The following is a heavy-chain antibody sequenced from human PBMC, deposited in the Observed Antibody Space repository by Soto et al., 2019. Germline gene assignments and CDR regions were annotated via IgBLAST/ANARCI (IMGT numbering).Heavy chain of an antibody. Sequence: QVQLVQSGAEVKKPGASVTVSCKASGYTFAGHYMHWVRQAPGQGLEWMGWVNTNSGGTYSSQKFQGRVTMTRVTSISTAYLELSRLTSDDTAVYYCARDSLGAVGVFDYWGQGTLVTVSS. J-gene: IGHJ4*02. D-gene: IGHD6-19*01. V-gene: IGHV1-2*02. CDR1: GYTFAGHY. CDR2: VNTNSGGT. CDR3: ARDSLGAVGVFDY.